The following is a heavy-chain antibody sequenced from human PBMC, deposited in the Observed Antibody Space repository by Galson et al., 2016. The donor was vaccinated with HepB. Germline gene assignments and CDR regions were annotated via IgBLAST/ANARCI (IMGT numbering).Heavy chain of an antibody. V-gene: IGHV1-8*01. D-gene: IGHD2/OR15-2a*01. Sequence: SVKVSCKASGYTFTSYDINWVRQAPGHGPEWMGWMNPISGNTGYAQIFQGRVTMTRNTSISTAYMELRSLRSEDTAIYYCARERGLGFQEYNWFDPWGQGTLVTVSS. CDR3: ARERGLGFQEYNWFDP. CDR2: MNPISGNT. CDR1: GYTFTSYD. J-gene: IGHJ5*02.